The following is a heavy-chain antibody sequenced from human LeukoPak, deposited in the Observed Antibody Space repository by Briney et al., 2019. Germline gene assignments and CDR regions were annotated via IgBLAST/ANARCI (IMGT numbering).Heavy chain of an antibody. D-gene: IGHD2-2*01. CDR2: ISAYNGNT. Sequence: ASVKVSCKASGYTFTNYGLNWVRQAPGRGLEWMGWISAYNGNTHYAQNFQGRVTMTTDTSTSTAYMELRSLTSDDTAVYYCARIGCSSTSCFGNSVDPWGQGTLVTASS. V-gene: IGHV1-18*01. CDR1: GYTFTNYG. CDR3: ARIGCSSTSCFGNSVDP. J-gene: IGHJ5*02.